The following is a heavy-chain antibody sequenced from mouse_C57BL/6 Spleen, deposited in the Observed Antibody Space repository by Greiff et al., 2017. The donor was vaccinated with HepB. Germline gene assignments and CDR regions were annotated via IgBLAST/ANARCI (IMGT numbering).Heavy chain of an antibody. CDR3: ARAGTRGGYWYFDV. J-gene: IGHJ1*03. CDR2: INPNNGGT. CDR1: GYTFTDYY. D-gene: IGHD3-3*01. V-gene: IGHV1-26*01. Sequence: VQLQQSGPELVKPGASVKISCKASGYTFTDYYMNWVKQSHGKSLEWIGDINPNNGGTSYNQKFKGKATLTVDKSSSTAYMELRSLTSEDSAVYYCARAGTRGGYWYFDVWGTGTTVTVSS.